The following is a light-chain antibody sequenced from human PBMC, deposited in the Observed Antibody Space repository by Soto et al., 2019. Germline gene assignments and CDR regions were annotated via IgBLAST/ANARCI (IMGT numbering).Light chain of an antibody. V-gene: IGKV3-11*01. Sequence: EIVLTQSPATLSLSPGERDTLSCRASQSVSSYLAWYQQKPGQAPRLLIYDASNRATGIPARFSGSGSGTDFTLTISSLEPEDFAVYYCQQRSNWPPASTFGQGTKLEIK. J-gene: IGKJ2*02. CDR2: DAS. CDR1: QSVSSY. CDR3: QQRSNWPPAST.